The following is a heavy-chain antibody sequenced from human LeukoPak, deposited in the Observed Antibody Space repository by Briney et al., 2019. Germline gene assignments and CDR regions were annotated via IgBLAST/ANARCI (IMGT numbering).Heavy chain of an antibody. V-gene: IGHV1-18*01. J-gene: IGHJ4*02. CDR3: ARDRRCSGGSCYKGYFDY. CDR1: GYTFTSYG. D-gene: IGHD2-15*01. Sequence: GASVKVSCKASGYTFTSYGISWVRQAPGQGLERMGWISAYNGNTNYAQKLQGRVTMTTDTSTSTAYMELRSLRSDDTVVYYCARDRRCSGGSCYKGYFDYWGQGTLVTVSS. CDR2: ISAYNGNT.